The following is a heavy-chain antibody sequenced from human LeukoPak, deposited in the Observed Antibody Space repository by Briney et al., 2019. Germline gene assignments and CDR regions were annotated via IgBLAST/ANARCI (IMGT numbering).Heavy chain of an antibody. CDR1: GFTFSSYA. Sequence: GGSLRLSCAASGFTFSSYAMHWVRQAPGKGLEWVAVISYDGSNKYYADSVKGRFTISRDNSKNTLYLQMNSLRAEDTAVYYCARGGPVYSGRTGVVDYWGQGTLVTVSS. J-gene: IGHJ4*02. CDR2: ISYDGSNK. V-gene: IGHV3-30*01. D-gene: IGHD1-26*01. CDR3: ARGGPVYSGRTGVVDY.